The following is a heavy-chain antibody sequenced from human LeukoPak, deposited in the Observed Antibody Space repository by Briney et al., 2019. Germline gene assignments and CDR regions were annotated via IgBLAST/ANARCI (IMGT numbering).Heavy chain of an antibody. D-gene: IGHD5-18*01. CDR1: GFTFSSYA. J-gene: IGHJ4*02. CDR3: ARAQIQLWTTPQYYFDY. V-gene: IGHV3-23*01. CDR2: ISGSGGST. Sequence: GGSLRLSCAASGFTFSSYAMSWVRRAPGKGLEWVSAISGSGGSTYYADSVKGRFTISRDNSKNTLYLQMNSLRAEDTAVYYCARAQIQLWTTPQYYFDYWGQGTLVTVSS.